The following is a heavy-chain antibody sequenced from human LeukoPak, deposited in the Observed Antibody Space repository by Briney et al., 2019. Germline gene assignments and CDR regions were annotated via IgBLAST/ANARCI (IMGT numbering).Heavy chain of an antibody. Sequence: PGGSLRLSCAASGFTFSSYGMHWVRQAPGKGLEWVAFIRYDGSNKYYADSVKGRFTISRDNSKNTLYLQMNSLRAEDTAVYYCAKDLIYYGSGSCVDYWGQGTLVTVSS. J-gene: IGHJ4*02. CDR3: AKDLIYYGSGSCVDY. V-gene: IGHV3-30*02. D-gene: IGHD3-10*01. CDR1: GFTFSSYG. CDR2: IRYDGSNK.